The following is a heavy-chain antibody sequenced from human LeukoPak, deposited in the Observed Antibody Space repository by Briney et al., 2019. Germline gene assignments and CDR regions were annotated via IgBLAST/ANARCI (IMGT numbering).Heavy chain of an antibody. V-gene: IGHV4-34*01. CDR3: ARAGYSSSWNY. CDR1: GGSFSGYY. D-gene: IGHD6-13*01. CDR2: INHSGST. Sequence: SETLSLTCAVYGGSFSGYYWSWIRQPPGKGLEWIGEINHSGSTNYNPSLERRVTISVDTSKNQFSLRLSSVTAADTAVYYCARAGYSSSWNYWGQGTLVTVSS. J-gene: IGHJ4*02.